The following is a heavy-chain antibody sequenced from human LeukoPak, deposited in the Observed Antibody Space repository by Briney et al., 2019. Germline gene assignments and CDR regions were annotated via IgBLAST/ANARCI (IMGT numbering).Heavy chain of an antibody. CDR1: GFTFTNAN. Sequence: GGSLRPSCAASGFTFTNANMNWVRQTPGKGLERVGRIKPKTDGETTEYAAPVKDRFSILRDDSKSMMYLQMNSLKTEDTAVYYCITPLPYSAQGGQGTLVTVSS. V-gene: IGHV3-15*07. D-gene: IGHD2-21*01. J-gene: IGHJ4*02. CDR2: IKPKTDGETT. CDR3: ITPLPYSAQ.